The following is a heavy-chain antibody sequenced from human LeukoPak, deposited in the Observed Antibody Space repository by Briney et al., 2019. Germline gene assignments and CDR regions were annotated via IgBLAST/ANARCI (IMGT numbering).Heavy chain of an antibody. CDR3: ARVYYSNSYDYWYFDL. Sequence: SETLSLTCTVSGGSISSYYWSWIRQPPGKGLEWIGYIYYSGSTNYNPSLKSRVTISVDTSKSQFSLKLSSVTAADTAVYYCARVYYSNSYDYWYFDLWGRGTLVTVSS. CDR1: GGSISSYY. D-gene: IGHD6-13*01. CDR2: IYYSGST. J-gene: IGHJ2*01. V-gene: IGHV4-59*01.